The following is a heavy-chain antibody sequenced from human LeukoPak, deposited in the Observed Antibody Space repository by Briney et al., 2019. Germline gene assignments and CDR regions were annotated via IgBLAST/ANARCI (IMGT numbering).Heavy chain of an antibody. J-gene: IGHJ4*02. D-gene: IGHD3-10*01. V-gene: IGHV3-30*04. CDR2: ISYDGSNK. CDR1: GFTFSSYA. Sequence: GGSLRLPCAASGFTFSSYAMHWVRQAPGKGLEWVAVISYDGSNKYYADSVKGRFTISRDNSKNTLYLQMNSLRAEDTAVYYCARDDQRIGRFGVIIDYWGQGTLVTVSS. CDR3: ARDDQRIGRFGVIIDY.